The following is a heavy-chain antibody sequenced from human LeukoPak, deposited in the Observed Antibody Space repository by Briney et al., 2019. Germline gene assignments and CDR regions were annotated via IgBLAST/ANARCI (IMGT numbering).Heavy chain of an antibody. CDR2: IKQDGSEK. CDR1: GLSFSSYT. D-gene: IGHD6-19*01. CDR3: AREGIAVAGAFDY. V-gene: IGHV3-7*01. Sequence: GGSLRLSCAASGLSFSSYTFNWVRQTPGKGLEWVANIKQDGSEKYYVDSVKGRFTISRDNAKNSLYLQMNSLRAEDTAVYYCAREGIAVAGAFDYWGQGTLVTVSS. J-gene: IGHJ4*02.